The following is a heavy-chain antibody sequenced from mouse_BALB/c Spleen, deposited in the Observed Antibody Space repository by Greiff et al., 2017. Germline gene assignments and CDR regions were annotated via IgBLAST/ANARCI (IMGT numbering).Heavy chain of an antibody. CDR1: GYTFSSYW. V-gene: IGHV1-9*01. D-gene: IGHD1-1*01. CDR2: ILPGSGST. Sequence: QVQLQQSGAELMKPGASVKISCKATGYTFSSYWIEWVKQRPGHGLEWIGEILPGSGSTNYNEKFKGKATFTADTSSNTAYMQLSSLTSEDSAVYYCARGDYYGSSWDYAMDYWGQGTSVTVSS. CDR3: ARGDYYGSSWDYAMDY. J-gene: IGHJ4*01.